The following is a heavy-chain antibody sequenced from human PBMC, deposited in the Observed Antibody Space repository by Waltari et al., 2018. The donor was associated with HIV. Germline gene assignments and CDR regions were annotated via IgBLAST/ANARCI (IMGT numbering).Heavy chain of an antibody. Sequence: VYLLQSGHEVKRPGAYVKISCKAYGYTFINFDVNWLRQAAGIGPEWLGWMNPNSGNTASPYIFEERVTMTTDVSTATAYMEMSGLTPEDTAIYYCARNSSAKGNRYFYYGLDVWGQGTPVTV. CDR1: GYTFINFD. CDR3: ARNSSAKGNRYFYYGLDV. CDR2: MNPNSGNT. D-gene: IGHD3-22*01. V-gene: IGHV1-8*02. J-gene: IGHJ6*02.